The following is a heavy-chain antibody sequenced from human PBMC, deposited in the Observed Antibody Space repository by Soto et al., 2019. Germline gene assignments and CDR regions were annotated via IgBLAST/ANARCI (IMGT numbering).Heavy chain of an antibody. D-gene: IGHD3-16*01. Sequence: PGGSLRLSCAASGFSLRDHYMTWIRQAPGKGPELVSYVNPGGDVTNYVESVKGRFTISRDNAKNSMYLHMNSLRAEDTAVYYCTRDPRITDFWGQGTLVTVSS. J-gene: IGHJ4*02. CDR3: TRDPRITDF. V-gene: IGHV3-11*01. CDR2: VNPGGDVT. CDR1: GFSLRDHY.